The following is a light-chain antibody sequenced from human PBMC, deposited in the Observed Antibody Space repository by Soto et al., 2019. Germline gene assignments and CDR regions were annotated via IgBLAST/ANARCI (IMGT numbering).Light chain of an antibody. J-gene: IGKJ1*01. CDR3: QQYNSYPWT. V-gene: IGKV3D-15*01. CDR1: QSVSSN. Sequence: EIVMTQSPATLSVSPGERATLSCRASQSVSSNLAWYQQKPGQAPRLLMSGASSRSTGIPDRFSGNGSGTEFTLTISSLQPDDFATYYCQQYNSYPWTFGQGTKVDIK. CDR2: GAS.